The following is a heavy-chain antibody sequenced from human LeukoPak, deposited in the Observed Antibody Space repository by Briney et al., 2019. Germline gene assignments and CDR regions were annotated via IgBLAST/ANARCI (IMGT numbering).Heavy chain of an antibody. CDR3: ATSLTTVTHYYYYMDV. Sequence: PSETLSLTCTVSGYSISSGYYWSWIRQSPGKGLEWIGEINHSGNTNYNPSLKSRVTISVDTSKNQFSLKLSSVTAADTAVYYCATSLTTVTHYYYYMDVWGKGTTVTISS. J-gene: IGHJ6*03. D-gene: IGHD4-11*01. CDR2: INHSGNT. CDR1: GYSISSGYY. V-gene: IGHV4-38-2*02.